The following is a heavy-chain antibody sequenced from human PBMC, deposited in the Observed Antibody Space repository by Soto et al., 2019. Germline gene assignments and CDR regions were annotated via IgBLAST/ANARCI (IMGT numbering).Heavy chain of an antibody. V-gene: IGHV1-8*01. CDR1: GYTFTSYD. CDR2: MNPNSGNT. J-gene: IGHJ4*02. Sequence: GSVKVSCKASGYTFTSYDINWVRQATGQGLEWMGWMNPNSGNTGYAQKFQGRVTLTRNTSKSTAYMELSSLRAEYTAVYYCARGSPGDYLDYWGQGTLVTVSS. CDR3: ARGSPGDYLDY. D-gene: IGHD4-17*01.